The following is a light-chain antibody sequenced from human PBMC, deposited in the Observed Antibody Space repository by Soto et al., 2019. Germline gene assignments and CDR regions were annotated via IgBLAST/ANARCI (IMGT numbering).Light chain of an antibody. V-gene: IGKV3-15*01. CDR3: QHYDNWPYT. J-gene: IGKJ2*01. Sequence: EIVMTQSPATLSVSPGERATLSCRASQSVGSSLAWYQQKPGQAPRLLIYGASTWATGIPARFSGSGSGTEFTLTISSLQSEDSAVYYCQHYDNWPYTFGQGTKLEIK. CDR2: GAS. CDR1: QSVGSS.